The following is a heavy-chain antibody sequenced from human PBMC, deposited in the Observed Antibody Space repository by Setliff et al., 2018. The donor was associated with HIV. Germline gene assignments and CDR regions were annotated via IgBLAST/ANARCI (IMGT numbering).Heavy chain of an antibody. D-gene: IGHD3-9*01. CDR2: IYYTGTT. J-gene: IGHJ4*02. Sequence: NPSETLSLTCTVSGGSISSGTYYWSWIRQPAGKGLEWIGSIYYTGTTFYNSSLKTRVTISLDTSKNQFSLKLRSVTAADTAIYYCVRLQDVLTGYLDSWGQGTLVTVSS. V-gene: IGHV4-61*10. CDR1: GGSISSGTYY. CDR3: VRLQDVLTGYLDS.